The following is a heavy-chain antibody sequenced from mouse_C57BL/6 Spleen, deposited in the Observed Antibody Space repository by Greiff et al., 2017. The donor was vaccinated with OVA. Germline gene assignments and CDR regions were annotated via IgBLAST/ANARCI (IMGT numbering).Heavy chain of an antibody. V-gene: IGHV1-61*01. D-gene: IGHD4-1*01. CDR3: ARSLRNWDGY. CDR2: IYPSDSET. CDR1: GYTFTSYW. Sequence: QVQLQQPGAELVRPGSSVKLSCKASGYTFTSYWMDWVKQRPGQGLEWIGNIYPSDSETHYNQKFKDKATLTVDKSSSTAYMQLSSLTSEDSAVYYCARSLRNWDGYCGQGTTLTVSS. J-gene: IGHJ2*01.